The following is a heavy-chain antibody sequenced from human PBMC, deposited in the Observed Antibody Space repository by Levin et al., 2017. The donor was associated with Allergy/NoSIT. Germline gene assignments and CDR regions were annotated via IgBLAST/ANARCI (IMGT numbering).Heavy chain of an antibody. J-gene: IGHJ4*02. Sequence: PSETLSLTCTVSGGSISSSTHYWGWVRQAPGKGLEWIGSIYYSGVTYYNPSLKSRVTISVDRFQNQFSLKLRSVTAADTAVYYCARERHLIGARAPFDYWGQGTLVTVSS. CDR2: IYYSGVT. V-gene: IGHV4-39*07. D-gene: IGHD6-6*01. CDR3: ARERHLIGARAPFDY. CDR1: GGSISSSTHY.